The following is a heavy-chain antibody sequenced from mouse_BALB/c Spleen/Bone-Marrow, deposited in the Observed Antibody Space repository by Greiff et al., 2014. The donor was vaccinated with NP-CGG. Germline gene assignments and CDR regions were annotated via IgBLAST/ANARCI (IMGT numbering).Heavy chain of an antibody. CDR3: SPYYYGRWFAN. CDR1: GFNIKDTY. D-gene: IGHD1-1*01. Sequence: EVKLQQSGAELVKPGASVKLSCTASGFNIKDTYMHWVKQRPEQGLEWIGRIDPANGNIKYDPKFQGKATITADTSSSTAYLQLSSLTSEDTAVYYCSPYYYGRWFANWGQGTLVTVSA. V-gene: IGHV14-3*02. J-gene: IGHJ3*01. CDR2: IDPANGNI.